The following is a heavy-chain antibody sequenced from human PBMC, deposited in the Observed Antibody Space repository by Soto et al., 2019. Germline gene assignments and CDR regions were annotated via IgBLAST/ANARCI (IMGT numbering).Heavy chain of an antibody. CDR3: ARGDSRGSYVDV. CDR2: IIPIFRTT. CDR1: GGKFNTYV. J-gene: IGHJ6*02. V-gene: IGHV1-69*12. Sequence: QAQLVQSGAEVKKPGSSVKVSCKSSGGKFNTYVITWVRQAPGQGLEWMGGIIPIFRTTMYAQHFEDRVTITADESTSTAYMEVTNLRSEDTAVYYCARGDSRGSYVDVWGQGTTVSVSS. D-gene: IGHD1-26*01.